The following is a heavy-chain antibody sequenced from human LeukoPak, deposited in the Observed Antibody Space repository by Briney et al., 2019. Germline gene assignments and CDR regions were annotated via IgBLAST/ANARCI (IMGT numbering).Heavy chain of an antibody. Sequence: PGGSLRLSCAASGFTFSSYWMSWVRQAPGKGLEWVANIKQDGSEKYYVDSVKGRFTISRDNAKNSLYLQMNSLRAEDTAVYYCARDQATVFGYFTYWGQGTLVTVSS. CDR1: GFTFSSYW. D-gene: IGHD3-3*01. CDR2: IKQDGSEK. V-gene: IGHV3-7*01. J-gene: IGHJ4*02. CDR3: ARDQATVFGYFTY.